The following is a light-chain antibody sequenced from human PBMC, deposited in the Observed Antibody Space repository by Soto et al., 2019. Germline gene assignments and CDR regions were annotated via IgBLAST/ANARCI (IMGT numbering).Light chain of an antibody. CDR2: DAS. Sequence: DIELTQSPAAPSSSPGARANGSGRGCQSVHSPLAWYLRQPDQDPRLLLDDASHRATGIAIRFRGSGSGTSFTLTITGLDPEAFAVYYCQQRSNWPGTLGQGTKVDI. CDR3: QQRSNWPGT. V-gene: IGKV3-11*01. J-gene: IGKJ1*01. CDR1: QSVHSP.